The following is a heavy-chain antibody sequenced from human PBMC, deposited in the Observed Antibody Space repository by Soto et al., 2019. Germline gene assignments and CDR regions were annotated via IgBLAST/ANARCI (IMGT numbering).Heavy chain of an antibody. CDR1: GFRSASYG. D-gene: IGHD2-15*01. J-gene: IGHJ3*02. CDR2: IINDGSEK. V-gene: IGHV3-33*05. CDR3: ARDDIGAPNAFDM. Sequence: GGSLRLSCVASGFRSASYGFHWVRQAPGKGLEWVAVIINDGSEKNHADSVKDRFTISRDNPKNTLYLQMDSLRAGDTALYYCARDDIGAPNAFDMWGQGTMVTVSS.